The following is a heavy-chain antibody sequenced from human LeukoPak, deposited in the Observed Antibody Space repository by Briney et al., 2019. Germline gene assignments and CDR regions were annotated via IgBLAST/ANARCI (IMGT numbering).Heavy chain of an antibody. Sequence: GGSLRLSCAASGFTFSSYNMNWVRQAPGKGLEWVAFIRYDGSNKYYADSVKGRFTISRDNSKNTLYLQMNSLRAEDTAVYYCAKASPTVMVYYYYYMDVWGKGTTVTISS. CDR2: IRYDGSNK. CDR3: AKASPTVMVYYYYYMDV. V-gene: IGHV3-30*02. CDR1: GFTFSSYN. D-gene: IGHD4-17*01. J-gene: IGHJ6*03.